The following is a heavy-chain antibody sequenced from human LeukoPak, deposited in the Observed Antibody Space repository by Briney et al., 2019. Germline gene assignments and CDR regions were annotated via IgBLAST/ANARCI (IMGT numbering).Heavy chain of an antibody. CDR3: ARLPPDGDRYCSGGSCYHYYGMDV. Sequence: ASVKVSCKASGYTFTSYYMHWVRPAPGQGLEWMGIINPSGGSTSYAQKFQGRVTMTRDTSKNQFSLKLSSVTAADTAVYYCARLPPDGDRYCSGGSCYHYYGMDVWGQGTTVTISS. CDR1: GYTFTSYY. V-gene: IGHV1-46*01. D-gene: IGHD2-15*01. J-gene: IGHJ6*02. CDR2: INPSGGST.